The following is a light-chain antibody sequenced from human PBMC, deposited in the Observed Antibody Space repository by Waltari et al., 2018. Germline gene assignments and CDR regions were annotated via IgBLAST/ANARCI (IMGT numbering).Light chain of an antibody. J-gene: IGLJ3*02. V-gene: IGLV2-14*03. CDR3: SSYTSSSTWV. Sequence: QSALTQLAPVSGSPGQSSTISCTAATHKIISANHVSWYHQQPGKAPKVMIYDVANRPSGVSHRFSGSRSGNTASLIISGLQAEDEADYYCSSYTSSSTWVFGGGTKLTVL. CDR1: THKIISANH. CDR2: DVA.